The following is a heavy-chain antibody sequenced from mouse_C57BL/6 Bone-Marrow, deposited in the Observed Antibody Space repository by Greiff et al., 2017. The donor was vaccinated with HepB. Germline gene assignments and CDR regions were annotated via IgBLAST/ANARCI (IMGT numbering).Heavy chain of an antibody. CDR1: GFSLTSYG. V-gene: IGHV2-4*01. Sequence: QVQLQQSGPGLVQPSQSLSITCTASGFSLTSYGVHWVRQPPGKGLEWLGVIWSGGSTDYNAAFISRMSMTKDNSKSQVFFKMNSLQADDTAIYYCAKNHYDGSSPAWFAYWGQGTLVTVSA. CDR3: AKNHYDGSSPAWFAY. D-gene: IGHD1-1*01. J-gene: IGHJ3*01. CDR2: IWSGGST.